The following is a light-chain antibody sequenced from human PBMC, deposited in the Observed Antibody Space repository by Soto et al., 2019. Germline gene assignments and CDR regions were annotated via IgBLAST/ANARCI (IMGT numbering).Light chain of an antibody. J-gene: IGLJ3*02. Sequence: QSVLTQPASVSGSPGQSITISCTGTSSDVGGYNYVSWYQHHPGEAPKLMIYDVSNRPSGLSNRFSGSKSGNTASLTISGLQAEDEGHYYCSSYTSSGTVVFGGGTKLTVL. CDR3: SSYTSSGTVV. CDR1: SSDVGGYNY. V-gene: IGLV2-14*03. CDR2: DVS.